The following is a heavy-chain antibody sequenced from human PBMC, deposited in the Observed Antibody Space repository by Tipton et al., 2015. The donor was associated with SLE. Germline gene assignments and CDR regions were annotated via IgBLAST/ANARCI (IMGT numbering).Heavy chain of an antibody. D-gene: IGHD6-13*01. V-gene: IGHV4-39*07. CDR2: IFYSGGA. Sequence: LRLSCIVSRGPIFSCSYYWAWIRQSPGNGLEWVGSIFYSGGAYYNPSLKRRLTISIDTSKNQFSLKLSSVTAADTAFYYCARGPDSSGGYDGASLSWFHPWGQGILATASS. CDR3: ARGPDSSGGYDGASLSWFHP. CDR1: RGPIFSCSYY. J-gene: IGHJ5*02.